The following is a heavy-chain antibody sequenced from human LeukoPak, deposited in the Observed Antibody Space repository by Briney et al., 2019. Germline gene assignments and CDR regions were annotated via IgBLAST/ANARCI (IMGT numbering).Heavy chain of an antibody. D-gene: IGHD5/OR15-5a*01. CDR2: ISGDGDST. CDR1: GFTFDDYA. V-gene: IGHV3-43*02. Sequence: GGSLRLSCAASGFTFDDYAMHWVRQAPGKGLEWVSLISGDGDSTYYADSVKGRFTISRDNSKNSLYSQMNSLRTEDTALYYCAKDNWVSTRGHYGFDCWGQGTLVTVSS. CDR3: AKDNWVSTRGHYGFDC. J-gene: IGHJ4*02.